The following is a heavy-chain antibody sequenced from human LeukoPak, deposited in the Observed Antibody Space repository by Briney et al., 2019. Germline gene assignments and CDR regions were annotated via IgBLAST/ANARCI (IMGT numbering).Heavy chain of an antibody. CDR2: IKQDGSEK. CDR1: GFTFSSYW. CDR3: ARDPGSGWYGGDY. V-gene: IGHV3-7*03. J-gene: IGHJ4*02. Sequence: GGSLRLSCAASGFTFSSYWMSWVRQAPGKGLEWVVNIKQDGSEKYYVDSVKGRFTISRDNAKNSLYLQMNSLRAEDTAVYYCARDPGSGWYGGDYWGQGTLVTVSS. D-gene: IGHD6-19*01.